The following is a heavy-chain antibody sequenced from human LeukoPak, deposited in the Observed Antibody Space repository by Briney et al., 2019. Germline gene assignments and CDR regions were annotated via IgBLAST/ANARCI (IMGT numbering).Heavy chain of an antibody. CDR2: IYYSGST. D-gene: IGHD3-16*02. CDR3: ARVTMITFGGVIAPFDY. CDR1: GGSISSSSYY. V-gene: IGHV4-39*07. Sequence: SETLSLTCTVSGGSISSSSYYWGWIRQPPGKGLEWIGSIYYSGSTYYNPSLKSRVTMSVDTSKNQFSLKLSSVTAADTAVYYCARVTMITFGGVIAPFDYWGQGTLVTVSS. J-gene: IGHJ4*02.